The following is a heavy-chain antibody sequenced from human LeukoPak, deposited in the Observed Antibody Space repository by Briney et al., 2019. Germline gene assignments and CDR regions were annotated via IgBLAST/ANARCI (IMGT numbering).Heavy chain of an antibody. V-gene: IGHV4-59*12. J-gene: IGHJ4*02. D-gene: IGHD5-18*01. Sequence: SETLTLTCTVSGGSISSYYWSWIRQPPGKGLEWIGYIYYSGSTNYNPSLKSRVTISVDTSKNQFSLKLSSVTAADTAVYYCAREGGYSYGDAPLHFDYWGQGTLVTVSS. CDR1: GGSISSYY. CDR3: AREGGYSYGDAPLHFDY. CDR2: IYYSGST.